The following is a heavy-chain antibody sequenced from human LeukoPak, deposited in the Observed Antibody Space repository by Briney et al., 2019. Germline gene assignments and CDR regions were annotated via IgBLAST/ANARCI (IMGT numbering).Heavy chain of an antibody. J-gene: IGHJ4*02. Sequence: GESLKISCKGSGYSFTNYWIGWVRQLPGKGLEWMGIIYPGDSDARYSPSFHGQVTISADKSISTAYLQWSSLKASDTAMYYCARAHTLDRITKYYFDYWGQGTLVTVSS. CDR1: GYSFTNYW. CDR2: IYPGDSDA. D-gene: IGHD5-24*01. V-gene: IGHV5-51*01. CDR3: ARAHTLDRITKYYFDY.